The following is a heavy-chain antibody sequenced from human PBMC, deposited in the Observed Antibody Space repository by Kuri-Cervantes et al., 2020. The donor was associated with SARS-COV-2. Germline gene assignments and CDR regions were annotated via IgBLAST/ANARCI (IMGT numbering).Heavy chain of an antibody. V-gene: IGHV3-66*01. CDR1: GFSVSSNF. J-gene: IGHJ4*02. CDR2: IYSSGTT. D-gene: IGHD2-2*01. CDR3: ARDAQVLDY. Sequence: GGSLRLSCAAAGFSVSSNFMSWVRQAPGKGLEWVSIIYSSGTTYYADSVKGRFTISRDNSKNSLYLQMNSLRAEDTAVYYCARDAQVLDYWGQGTLGTVSS.